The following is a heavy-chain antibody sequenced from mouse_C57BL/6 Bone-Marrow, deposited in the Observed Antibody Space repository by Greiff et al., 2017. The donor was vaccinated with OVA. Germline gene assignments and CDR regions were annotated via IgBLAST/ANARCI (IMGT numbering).Heavy chain of an antibody. V-gene: IGHV1-15*01. CDR2: IDPETGGT. D-gene: IGHD1-1*01. Sequence: LVESGAELVRPGASVTLSCKASGYTFTDYEMHWVKQTPVHGLEWIGAIDPETGGTAYNQKFKGKAILTADKSSSTAYMELRSLTSEDSAVYYCTPITTVVDYFDYWGQGTTLTVSS. CDR1: GYTFTDYE. CDR3: TPITTVVDYFDY. J-gene: IGHJ2*01.